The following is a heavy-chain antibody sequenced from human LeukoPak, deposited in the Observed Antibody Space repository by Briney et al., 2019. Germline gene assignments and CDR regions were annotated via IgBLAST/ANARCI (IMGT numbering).Heavy chain of an antibody. V-gene: IGHV3-33*01. CDR2: IWYDGSNK. D-gene: IGHD3-10*01. J-gene: IGHJ3*02. CDR1: GFTFSSYG. CDR3: ARPFSSGRDDAFDI. Sequence: GGSLRLSCAASGFTFSSYGMHWVRQAPGKGLEWVAVIWYDGSNKYYADSVKGRFTISRDNSKNTLYLQMNSLRAEDTAVYYCARPFSSGRDDAFDIWGQGTMVTVSS.